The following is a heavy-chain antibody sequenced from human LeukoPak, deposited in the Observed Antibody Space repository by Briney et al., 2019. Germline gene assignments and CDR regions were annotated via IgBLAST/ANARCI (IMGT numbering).Heavy chain of an antibody. CDR1: GFTFDDYA. CDR2: ISWNSGSI. J-gene: IGHJ4*02. D-gene: IGHD6-6*01. Sequence: GGSLRLSCAASGFTFDDYAMPWVRQAPGKGLEWVSGISWNSGSIGYADSVKGRFTISRDNAKNSLYLQMNSLRAEDTALYYCARDLYSSSSGYFDYWGQGTLVTVSS. CDR3: ARDLYSSSSGYFDY. V-gene: IGHV3-9*01.